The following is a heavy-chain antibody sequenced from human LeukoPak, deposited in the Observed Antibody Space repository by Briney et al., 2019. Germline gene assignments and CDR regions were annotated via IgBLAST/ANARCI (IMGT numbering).Heavy chain of an antibody. J-gene: IGHJ3*02. D-gene: IGHD3-22*01. CDR2: IYYSGST. Sequence: PSETLSLTCTASGGSIGSSSYYWGWIRQPPGKGLEWIGSIYYSGSTYYNPSLKSRVTISVDTSKNQFSLKLSSVTAADTAVYYCARLRNYYDSSGYYYGNDAFGIWGQGTMVTVSS. V-gene: IGHV4-39*01. CDR3: ARLRNYYDSSGYYYGNDAFGI. CDR1: GGSIGSSSYY.